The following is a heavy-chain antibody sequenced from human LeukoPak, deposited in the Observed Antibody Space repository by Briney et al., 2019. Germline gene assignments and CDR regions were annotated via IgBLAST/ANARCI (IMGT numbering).Heavy chain of an antibody. J-gene: IGHJ3*02. Sequence: ASVKVSCKASGYTFTSYDINWVRQASGQGLEWMGWMNPNSGNTGYAQKFQGRVTITADESTSTAYMELSSLRSEDTAVYYCARDPPLGAFDIWGQGTMVTVSS. CDR1: GYTFTSYD. V-gene: IGHV1-8*03. CDR3: ARDPPLGAFDI. CDR2: MNPNSGNT.